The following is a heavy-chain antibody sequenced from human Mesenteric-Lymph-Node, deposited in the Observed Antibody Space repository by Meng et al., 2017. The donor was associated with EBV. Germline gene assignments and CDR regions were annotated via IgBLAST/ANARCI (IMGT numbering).Heavy chain of an antibody. CDR1: GHTFTSYY. CDR3: ARSDYVWGSYRYLFNWFDP. D-gene: IGHD3-16*02. J-gene: IGHJ5*02. Sequence: QVQLVQSGXEVKKXXXSVKVSCXASGHTFTSYYMHWVRQAPGQGLEWMGIINPSGGSTSYAQKFQGRVTMTRDTSTSTVYMELSSLRSEDTAVYYCARSDYVWGSYRYLFNWFDPWGQGTLVTVAS. V-gene: IGHV1-46*01. CDR2: INPSGGST.